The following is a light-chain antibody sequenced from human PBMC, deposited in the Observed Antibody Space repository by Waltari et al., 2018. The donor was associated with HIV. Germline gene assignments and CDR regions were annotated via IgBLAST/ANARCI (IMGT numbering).Light chain of an antibody. CDR1: ALPDQF. CDR3: QSPDSSGAYRV. J-gene: IGLJ3*02. CDR2: KDS. Sequence: SYELTQPPSVSVSPGQTASIPCSGYALPDQFVYWYQQKPGQARVLVVYKDSETPSGIPERFSGFSSGTTVTLTSNGVQAEDEADYYCQSPDSSGAYRVFGGGTKLTVL. V-gene: IGLV3-25*03.